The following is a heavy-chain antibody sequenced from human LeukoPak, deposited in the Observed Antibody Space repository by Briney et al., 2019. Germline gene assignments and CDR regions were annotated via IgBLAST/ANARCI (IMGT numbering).Heavy chain of an antibody. CDR1: GFTFSNYA. J-gene: IGHJ4*02. CDR2: ISSGSSAI. CDR3: ASYRKGN. Sequence: GGSLRLSCAASGFTFSNYAMNWVRQAPGKGLEWVSYISSGSSAIYYAGSVRGRFTISRDNAKNSLYLQMNSLRDEDTAVYYCASYRKGNWGQGTLVTVSS. V-gene: IGHV3-48*02.